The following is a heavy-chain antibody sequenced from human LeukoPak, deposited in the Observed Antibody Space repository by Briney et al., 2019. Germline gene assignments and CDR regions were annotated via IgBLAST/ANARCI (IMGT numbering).Heavy chain of an antibody. Sequence: SGPTLVNPTQTLTLTCTFSGFSLSTRGMCVSCIRQPPGKALEWLARIDWDDDRFYSASLKTRLTISKDTSKNQVVLTMTNMDPVDTATYYCARTRANYGSGEWGQGTMVTVSS. CDR3: ARTRANYGSGE. CDR1: GFSLSTRGMC. D-gene: IGHD3-10*01. CDR2: IDWDDDR. V-gene: IGHV2-70*17. J-gene: IGHJ3*01.